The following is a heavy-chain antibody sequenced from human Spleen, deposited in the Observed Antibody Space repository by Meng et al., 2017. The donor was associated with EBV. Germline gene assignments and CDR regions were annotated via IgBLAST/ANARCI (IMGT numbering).Heavy chain of an antibody. J-gene: IGHJ4*02. D-gene: IGHD6-13*01. CDR3: ARGTSRPSMYYFDY. V-gene: IGHV4-4*02. CDR1: GGSISSSNW. Sequence: VQLQGSGPGLVKPSGTLALTCGVSGGSISSSNWWSWVRQPPGKGLEWIGEIYESGSTNYNPSLESRVTVSIDKSKNQFSLKLSSVTAADTAVYYCARGTSRPSMYYFDYWGQGTLVTVSS. CDR2: IYESGST.